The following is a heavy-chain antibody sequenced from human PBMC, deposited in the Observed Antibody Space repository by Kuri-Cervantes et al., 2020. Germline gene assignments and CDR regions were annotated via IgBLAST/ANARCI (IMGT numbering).Heavy chain of an antibody. V-gene: IGHV3-15*01. Sequence: GESLKISCAASGFTFSNAWMSWVRQAPGKGLEWVGRIKSKTDGGTTDYAAPVKGRFTISRDDSKNTLYLQMNGLKTEDTAVYYCTSVWGYGDIYYMDVWGKGTTVTVSS. CDR1: GFTFSNAW. D-gene: IGHD4-17*01. CDR2: IKSKTDGGTT. J-gene: IGHJ6*03. CDR3: TSVWGYGDIYYMDV.